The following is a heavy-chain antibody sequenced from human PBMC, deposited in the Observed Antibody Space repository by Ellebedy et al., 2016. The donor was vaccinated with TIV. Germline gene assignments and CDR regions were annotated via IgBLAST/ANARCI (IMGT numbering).Heavy chain of an antibody. CDR3: ARDSGRRRSWDNDD. V-gene: IGHV3-23*01. CDR2: ISDSGGNT. CDR1: GFTFSSYA. J-gene: IGHJ4*02. D-gene: IGHD3-10*01. Sequence: GESLKISCVASGFTFSSYAMCWVRQAPGKGLEWVSTISDSGGNTYFPDSVKGRFTISRDNSRNTVYLQMNNLRAEDTAVYYCARDSGRRRSWDNDDWGQGTLVTVSS.